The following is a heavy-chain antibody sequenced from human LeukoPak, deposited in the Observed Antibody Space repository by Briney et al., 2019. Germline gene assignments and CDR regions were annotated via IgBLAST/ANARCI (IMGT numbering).Heavy chain of an antibody. CDR2: IYTSGST. Sequence: SETLSLTCTASGGSITNYYWAWIRQPAGKGLEWIGRIYTSGSTNYNPSLKSRVTMSVDTSKNQFSLKLSSVTAADTAVYYCAREVFGVVIDYYYYMDVWGKGTTVTVSS. CDR3: AREVFGVVIDYYYYMDV. D-gene: IGHD3-3*01. J-gene: IGHJ6*03. CDR1: GGSITNYY. V-gene: IGHV4-4*07.